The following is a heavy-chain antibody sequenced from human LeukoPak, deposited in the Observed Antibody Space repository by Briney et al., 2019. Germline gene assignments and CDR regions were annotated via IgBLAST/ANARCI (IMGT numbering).Heavy chain of an antibody. CDR1: GFTFSSYA. J-gene: IGHJ4*02. V-gene: IGHV3-48*04. Sequence: PGGSLRLSCAASGFTFSSYAMSWVRQAPGSGLEWVSYISATGGTIYYADSVKGRFTISRDNAKNSLYLQMNSLRAEDTAVYYCARGPSSYGFKVWGQGTLVTVSS. CDR2: ISATGGTI. CDR3: ARGPSSYGFKV. D-gene: IGHD5-18*01.